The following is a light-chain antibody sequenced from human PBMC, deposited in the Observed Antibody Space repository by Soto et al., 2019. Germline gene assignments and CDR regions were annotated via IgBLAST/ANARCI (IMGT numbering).Light chain of an antibody. CDR1: QTLNNW. Sequence: DIQMTQSPSTLSASVGDRVTITCRASQTLNNWLAWFQQKPGKAPTLLIYKASGLESGVPSRFSGSGSGTEFTLTISSLQPDDFSTYYCQQYNSYPRTFGQGTKVEIK. CDR3: QQYNSYPRT. J-gene: IGKJ1*01. CDR2: KAS. V-gene: IGKV1-5*03.